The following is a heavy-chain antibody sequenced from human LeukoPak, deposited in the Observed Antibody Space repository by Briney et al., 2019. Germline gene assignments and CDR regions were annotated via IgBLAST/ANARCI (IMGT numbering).Heavy chain of an antibody. D-gene: IGHD5-12*01. CDR2: IYHTGST. J-gene: IGHJ4*02. Sequence: SGTLSLTCAVSGASISGTDWWSWVRQPPGKGLEWTGEIYHTGSTNYNPSLESRVTISVDTSKNQFSLKLSSVTAADTAVYYCARALDISVATTTIDYWGQGTLVTVSS. CDR1: GASISGTDW. CDR3: ARALDISVATTTIDY. V-gene: IGHV4-4*02.